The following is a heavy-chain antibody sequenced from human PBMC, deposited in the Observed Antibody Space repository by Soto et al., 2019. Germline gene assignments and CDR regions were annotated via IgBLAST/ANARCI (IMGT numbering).Heavy chain of an antibody. V-gene: IGHV4-39*01. Sequence: PSETLSLTCTVSGGSISSSSYYWGWIRQPPGKGLEWIGSIYYSGSTYYNPSLKSRVTISVDTSKNQFSLKLSSVTAADTAVYYCAIRTQIHLYAKSYYYGMDFWGQGTTVTVSS. CDR3: AIRTQIHLYAKSYYYGMDF. J-gene: IGHJ6*02. D-gene: IGHD5-18*01. CDR2: IYYSGST. CDR1: GGSISSSSYY.